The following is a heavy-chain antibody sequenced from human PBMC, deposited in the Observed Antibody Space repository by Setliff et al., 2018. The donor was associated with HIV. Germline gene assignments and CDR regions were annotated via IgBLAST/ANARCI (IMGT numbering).Heavy chain of an antibody. V-gene: IGHV4-34*01. J-gene: IGHJ6*02. CDR3: AREEKLSAVAGTMYYYYAMDV. CDR2: INHSGTT. CDR1: SGSFTGYF. Sequence: SETLSLTCAVYSGSFTGYFWTWIRQSPGKGPEWIGEINHSGTTNYNPSLRGRVTISMDTSKNQFSLKLRSVTAADTAIYYCAREEKLSAVAGTMYYYYAMDVWGQGTTVTVSS. D-gene: IGHD6-19*01.